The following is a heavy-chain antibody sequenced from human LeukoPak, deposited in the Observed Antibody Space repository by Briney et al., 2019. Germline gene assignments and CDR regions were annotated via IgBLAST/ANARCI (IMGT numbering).Heavy chain of an antibody. CDR3: AMGGIFGFNRIFGGFDY. J-gene: IGHJ4*02. CDR2: IYTSGST. V-gene: IGHV4-4*07. Sequence: SETLSLTCTVSGGSISSYYWSWIRQPAGKGLEWIGRIYTSGSTNYNPSLKSRVTMSVDTSKNQFSLKLSSVTAADTAVYYCAMGGIFGFNRIFGGFDYWGQGTLVTVSS. D-gene: IGHD3-3*01. CDR1: GGSISSYY.